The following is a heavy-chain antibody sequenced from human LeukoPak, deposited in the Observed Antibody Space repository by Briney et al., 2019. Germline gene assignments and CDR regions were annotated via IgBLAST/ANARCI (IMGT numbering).Heavy chain of an antibody. J-gene: IGHJ4*02. CDR2: FNGSGGST. D-gene: IGHD3-22*01. CDR3: AKDIALGYYYDSSGSDY. Sequence: GSLRLPCASSGFPFNCHGMGLVRQAPGKGLGWVSAFNGSGGSTYYAGSVKGRFTISRDNSKNTLYLQMNSLRAEDTAVYYRAKDIALGYYYDSSGSDYWGQGTLVTVSS. CDR1: GFPFNCHG. V-gene: IGHV3-23*01.